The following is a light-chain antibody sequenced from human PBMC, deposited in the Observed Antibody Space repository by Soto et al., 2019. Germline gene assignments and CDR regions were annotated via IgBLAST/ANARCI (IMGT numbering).Light chain of an antibody. V-gene: IGLV1-47*01. CDR2: RNN. CDR3: AAWDDSLKNV. Sequence: SVLTQPPSASGTPGQRVTISCSGSSSNIGSNYVYWYQQLPGTAPKLLIYRNNQRPSGVPDRFSGSKSGTSASLAISGLRSEDEADYYCAAWDDSLKNVFGTGTKVTVL. CDR1: SSNIGSNY. J-gene: IGLJ1*01.